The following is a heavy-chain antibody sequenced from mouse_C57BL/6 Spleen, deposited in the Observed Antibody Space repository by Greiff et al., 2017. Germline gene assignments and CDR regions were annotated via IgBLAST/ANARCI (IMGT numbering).Heavy chain of an antibody. CDR3: ASGLRGFAY. CDR2: INPSSGYT. Sequence: QVQLKESGAELAKPGASVKLSCKASGYTFTSYWMHWVKQRPGQGLEWIGYINPSSGYTKYNQKFKDKATLTADKSSSTAYMQLSSLTSEDSAVYYCASGLRGFAYWGQGTLVTVSA. CDR1: GYTFTSYW. V-gene: IGHV1-7*01. J-gene: IGHJ3*01.